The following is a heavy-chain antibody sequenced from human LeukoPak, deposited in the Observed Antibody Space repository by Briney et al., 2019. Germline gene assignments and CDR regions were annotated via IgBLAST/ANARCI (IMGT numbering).Heavy chain of an antibody. V-gene: IGHV4-59*01. Sequence: SETLSLTCTVSGGSISSYYWSWIRQPPGKGLEWIGYIYYSGSTNYNPSLKSRVTISVDTSKNQFSLKLSSVTAADTAVYYCARDATGGGYSHWGQGTLVTVSS. J-gene: IGHJ4*02. CDR1: GGSISSYY. D-gene: IGHD7-27*01. CDR3: ARDATGGGYSH. CDR2: IYYSGST.